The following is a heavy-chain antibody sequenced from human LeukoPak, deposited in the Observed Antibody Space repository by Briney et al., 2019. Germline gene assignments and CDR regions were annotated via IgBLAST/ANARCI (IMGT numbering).Heavy chain of an antibody. CDR3: ARQGSSWSHFDY. CDR1: GYSFSSYW. J-gene: IGHJ4*02. V-gene: IGHV5-51*01. CDR2: IYPGDSDT. D-gene: IGHD6-13*01. Sequence: GGSLRLXCKGSGYSFSSYWIGWVRQMPGKGLEWMGIIYPGDSDTRYSPSFQGQVTISADKSISTAYLQWSSLKASDTAMYYCARQGSSWSHFDYWGQGTLVTVSS.